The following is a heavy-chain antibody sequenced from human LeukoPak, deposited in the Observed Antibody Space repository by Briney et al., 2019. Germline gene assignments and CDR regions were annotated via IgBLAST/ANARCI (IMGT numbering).Heavy chain of an antibody. CDR3: TRDSPTPEWGSGWYERNWFDP. D-gene: IGHD6-13*01. CDR1: GFTFGDYA. CDR2: IYSKGCGGTT. Sequence: GGSLRLSCTASGFTFGDYAMSWFRQPPGKGLEWVGFIYSKGCGGTTENAASVKSTFTISRDDSKSIAYLQMNSLKSEDTAVYYCTRDSPTPEWGSGWYERNWFDPWGQGTLVTVSS. J-gene: IGHJ5*02. V-gene: IGHV3-49*03.